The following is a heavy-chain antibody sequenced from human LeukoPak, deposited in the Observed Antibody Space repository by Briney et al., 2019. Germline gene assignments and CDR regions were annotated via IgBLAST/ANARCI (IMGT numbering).Heavy chain of an antibody. V-gene: IGHV3-7*01. CDR1: GFTFNNYW. J-gene: IGHJ6*03. CDR2: IKQDGSEK. Sequence: GGSLRLSCAATGFTFNNYWMTWVRQAPGMGLEWVANIKQDGSEKYYVDSVKGRFTISRDIAKNSLYLQMNSLRAEDTAVYYCARDRPQQWLVRGQRGYYYYMDVWGKGTTVTISS. CDR3: ARDRPQQWLVRGQRGYYYYMDV. D-gene: IGHD6-19*01.